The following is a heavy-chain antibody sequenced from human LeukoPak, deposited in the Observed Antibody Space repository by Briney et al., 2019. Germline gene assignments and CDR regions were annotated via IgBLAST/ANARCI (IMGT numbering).Heavy chain of an antibody. CDR2: ITGGGDTT. CDR1: GFTFSSYA. D-gene: IGHD2-15*01. CDR3: AKQRSEVVVAATNY. Sequence: GGSLRLSCAASGFTFSSYAMTWVRQVPGKGLEWVSSITGGGDTTYYADSVRGRFTISRDNSKNTLSVQMSSLRAEDTAVYYCAKQRSEVVVAATNYWGQGTLVTVSS. V-gene: IGHV3-23*01. J-gene: IGHJ4*02.